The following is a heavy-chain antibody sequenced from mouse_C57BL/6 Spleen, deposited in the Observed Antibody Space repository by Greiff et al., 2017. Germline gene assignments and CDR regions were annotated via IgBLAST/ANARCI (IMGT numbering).Heavy chain of an antibody. D-gene: IGHD1-1*01. V-gene: IGHV1-7*01. J-gene: IGHJ4*01. CDR1: GYTFTSYW. CDR2: INPSSGYT. Sequence: QVQLKQSGAELAKPGASVKLSCKASGYTFTSYWMHWVKQRPGQGLEWIGYINPSSGYTKYNQKFKDKATLTADKSSSTAYMQLSSLTYEDFAVYYCARSATVVAPYAMDYWGQGTSVTVSS. CDR3: ARSATVVAPYAMDY.